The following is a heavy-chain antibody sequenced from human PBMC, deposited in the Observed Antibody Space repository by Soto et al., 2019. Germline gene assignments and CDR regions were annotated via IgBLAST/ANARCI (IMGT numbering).Heavy chain of an antibody. CDR3: ARDRGYNYGTRFDY. Sequence: ASVKVSCKASGYTFTSSDINWVRQATGQGLEWMGWMNPNNGNTGYAQEFQGRVTMTRDTSITTAYMELRSLRSDDTAVYYCARDRGYNYGTRFDYWGQGTLVTVSS. CDR2: MNPNNGNT. V-gene: IGHV1-8*01. J-gene: IGHJ4*02. D-gene: IGHD5-18*01. CDR1: GYTFTSSD.